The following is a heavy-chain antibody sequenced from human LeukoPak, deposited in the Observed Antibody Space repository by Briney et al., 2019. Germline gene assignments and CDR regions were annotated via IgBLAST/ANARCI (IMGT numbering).Heavy chain of an antibody. V-gene: IGHV3-74*01. CDR1: GFTFSSYW. CDR3: AGVGGESPRWFDP. D-gene: IGHD3-10*01. CDR2: INSDGTLI. Sequence: QAGGSPRLSCAASGFTFSSYWMHWVRQAPGKGLVWVSRINSDGTLISYADSVKGRFTISRDNAKNTLYLQMNSLRAEDTAVYYCAGVGGESPRWFDPWGQGTLVTVSS. J-gene: IGHJ5*02.